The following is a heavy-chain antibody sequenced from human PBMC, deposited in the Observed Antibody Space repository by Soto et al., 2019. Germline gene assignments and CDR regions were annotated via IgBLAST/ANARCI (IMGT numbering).Heavy chain of an antibody. D-gene: IGHD2-8*01. Sequence: QITLKESGPTLVKPTQTLTLTCTFSGFSLSTSGVGVGWIRQPPGKALEWLALIYWNDDKRYSPSLKSSLTITKDTSKNQVVLTMTNMDPVDTATYYCAHSRPYCTNGVCYFDYWGQGTLVTVSS. J-gene: IGHJ4*02. CDR2: IYWNDDK. V-gene: IGHV2-5*01. CDR3: AHSRPYCTNGVCYFDY. CDR1: GFSLSTSGVG.